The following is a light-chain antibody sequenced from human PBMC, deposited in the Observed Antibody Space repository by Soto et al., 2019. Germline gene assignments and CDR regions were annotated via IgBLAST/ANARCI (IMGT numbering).Light chain of an antibody. CDR2: GAS. V-gene: IGKV3D-15*01. CDR1: QSVSSN. CDR3: QQYNNWLT. Sequence: EIVMTQSPSTLSVSPGERATLSCRASQSVSSNLAWYQQKPGQAPMLLIYGASTRATGIPARLSRSGSGTEFTLTISSLQSEDFAVYYCQQYNNWLTFGGGTQLDIK. J-gene: IGKJ4*01.